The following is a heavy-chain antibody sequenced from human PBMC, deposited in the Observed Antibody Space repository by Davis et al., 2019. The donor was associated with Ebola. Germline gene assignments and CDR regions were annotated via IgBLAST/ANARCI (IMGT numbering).Heavy chain of an antibody. J-gene: IGHJ4*02. CDR2: INHSGST. Sequence: MPSETLSLTCAVYGGSFSGYYWSWIRQPPGKGLEWIGEINHSGSTNYNPSLKSRVTISVDTSKNQFSLKLSSVTAADTAVYYCARALCRSSSCYATPFEYWGQGSLVTVSS. V-gene: IGHV4-34*01. CDR1: GGSFSGYY. D-gene: IGHD2-2*01. CDR3: ARALCRSSSCYATPFEY.